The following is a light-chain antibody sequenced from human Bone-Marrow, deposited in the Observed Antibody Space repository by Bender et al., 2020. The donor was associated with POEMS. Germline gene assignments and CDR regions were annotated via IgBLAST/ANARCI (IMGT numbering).Light chain of an antibody. J-gene: IGLJ3*02. CDR1: SLAKQY. CDR2: KDT. V-gene: IGLV3-25*03. CDR3: LSVGRIGAGV. Sequence: SYELRQPPSVSVSPGQTATITCSGDSLAKQYVYWYQQRPGQAPLLVIYKDTGRPSRIPGRFSGSSSGSQATLTITGVYAGDEADYYCLSVGRIGAGVFGGGKKLTGL.